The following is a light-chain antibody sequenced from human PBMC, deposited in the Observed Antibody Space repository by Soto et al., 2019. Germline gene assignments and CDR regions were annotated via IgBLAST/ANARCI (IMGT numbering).Light chain of an antibody. J-gene: IGKJ1*01. Sequence: DIQMTQSPSSLSASGGDRVTITCRASQSISSYLNWYQQKPGKAPKLLIYAASSLQSGVPSRFSGSGSGTDFTLTISSLQPEAFATYYCQQSYSTPWTFGQGTKVEIK. V-gene: IGKV1-39*01. CDR2: AAS. CDR3: QQSYSTPWT. CDR1: QSISSY.